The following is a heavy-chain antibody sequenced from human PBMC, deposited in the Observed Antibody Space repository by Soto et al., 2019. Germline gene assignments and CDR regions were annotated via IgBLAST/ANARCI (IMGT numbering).Heavy chain of an antibody. V-gene: IGHV3-23*01. CDR3: AKGRGGSGSLTPRVDF. Sequence: EVQLLESGGGWVQPGGSLRFSCAASGFTFNNYAMTWVRQAPGKGLEWVSAISGGGDTTSYADSVKGRFTVSRDGSKNTLYLQMSSLRAEDTALYYCAKGRGGSGSLTPRVDFWGQGTLVTVSS. CDR1: GFTFNNYA. D-gene: IGHD3-10*01. CDR2: ISGGGDTT. J-gene: IGHJ4*02.